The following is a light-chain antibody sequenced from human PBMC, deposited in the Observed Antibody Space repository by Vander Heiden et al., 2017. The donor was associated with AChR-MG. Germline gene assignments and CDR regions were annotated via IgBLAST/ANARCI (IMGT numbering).Light chain of an antibody. V-gene: IGKV4-1*01. CDR1: QSVLYSSNNKNY. CDR2: WAS. J-gene: IGKJ5*01. CDR3: QQYYSAPIT. Sequence: DIVMTQSPDSLAVSLGERATINCKSSQSVLYSSNNKNYLAWYQQKPGQPPKLLIYWASTRESGVPDRFSGSGSGADFTLTISSLQAGDVAVYYCQQYYSAPITFGQETRLEIK.